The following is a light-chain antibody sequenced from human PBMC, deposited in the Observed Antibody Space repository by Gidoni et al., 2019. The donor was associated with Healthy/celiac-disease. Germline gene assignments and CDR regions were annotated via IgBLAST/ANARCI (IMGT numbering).Light chain of an antibody. V-gene: IGKV1D-8*02. Sequence: AIWMTPSPSLLSASTGDRVTISCRISQGISSYLAWYQQKPGKAPELLIYAASTLQSGVPSKFSGSGSGTDFTLTISCLQSEDFATYYCQQYYSYPPAFGQGTKVEIK. CDR1: QGISSY. CDR2: AAS. J-gene: IGKJ1*01. CDR3: QQYYSYPPA.